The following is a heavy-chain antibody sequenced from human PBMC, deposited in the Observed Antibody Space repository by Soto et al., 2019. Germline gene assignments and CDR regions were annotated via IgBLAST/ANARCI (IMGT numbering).Heavy chain of an antibody. CDR1: GYTFTSHY. J-gene: IGHJ4*02. CDR3: ARIGQKLRQDY. Sequence: ASVKVSCKASGYTFTSHYMHWVRQAPGQGLEWMGIINPSGGSTSYAQKFQGRVTMTRDTSTSTVYMELSSLRSEDTAVYYCARIGQKLRQDYWGQGTLVTVSS. D-gene: IGHD1-7*01. CDR2: INPSGGST. V-gene: IGHV1-46*01.